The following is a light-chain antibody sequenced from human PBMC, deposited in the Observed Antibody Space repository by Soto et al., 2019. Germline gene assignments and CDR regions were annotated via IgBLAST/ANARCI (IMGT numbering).Light chain of an antibody. CDR2: DVS. CDR3: CSYAGSYTFF. J-gene: IGLJ1*01. Sequence: QSALTQPPSASGSPGQSVAISCTGTSSDVGGYNYVSWYQQHPGKAPKLMIYDVSKRPSGVPDRFSGSKSGNTASLTISGLQAEDEADYYCCSYAGSYTFFFGTGTKVTVL. CDR1: SSDVGGYNY. V-gene: IGLV2-11*01.